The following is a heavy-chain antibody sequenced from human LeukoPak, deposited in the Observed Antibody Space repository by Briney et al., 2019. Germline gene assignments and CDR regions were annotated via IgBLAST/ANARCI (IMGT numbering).Heavy chain of an antibody. Sequence: PGGSLRLSCAASGFTFSRYWMTWVRQAPGKGLEWVANIKQDGSEKNYVDSVKGRFTISRDNAKNSLYLQMNSLGAEDTALYYCARGGSWYTYWGQGTLVTVSS. CDR3: ARGGSWYTY. J-gene: IGHJ4*02. D-gene: IGHD6-13*01. CDR2: IKQDGSEK. V-gene: IGHV3-7*05. CDR1: GFTFSRYW.